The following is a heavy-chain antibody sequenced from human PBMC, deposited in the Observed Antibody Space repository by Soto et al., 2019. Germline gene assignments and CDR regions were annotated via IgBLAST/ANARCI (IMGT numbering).Heavy chain of an antibody. CDR2: ISAYNGNT. V-gene: IGHV1-18*01. Sequence: ASVKVSCKASGYTFTIYGIICVRQAPGQGLEWMGWISAYNGNTNYAQKLQGRVTMTTDTSTSTAYMELRSLRSDDTAVYYCARVQVTWWFGELESNDALDIWGQGTMVTVS. J-gene: IGHJ3*02. CDR1: GYTFTIYG. D-gene: IGHD3-10*01. CDR3: ARVQVTWWFGELESNDALDI.